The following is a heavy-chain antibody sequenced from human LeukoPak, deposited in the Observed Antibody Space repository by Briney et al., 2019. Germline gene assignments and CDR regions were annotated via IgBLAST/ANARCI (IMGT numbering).Heavy chain of an antibody. V-gene: IGHV1-24*01. CDR3: ATVRVPAAIPYYYHYGMDV. CDR2: FDPEDGET. CDR1: GYTLTELS. Sequence: ASVKVSCKVSGYTLTELSMHWVRQAPGKGLEWMGGFDPEDGETIYAQKFQGRVTTTEDTSTDTAYMELSSLRSEDTAVYYCATVRVPAAIPYYYHYGMDVWGQGTTVTVSS. D-gene: IGHD2-2*01. J-gene: IGHJ6*02.